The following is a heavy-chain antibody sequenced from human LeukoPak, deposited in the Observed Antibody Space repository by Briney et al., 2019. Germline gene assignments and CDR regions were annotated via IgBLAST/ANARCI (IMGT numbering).Heavy chain of an antibody. CDR2: ISYDGSNK. D-gene: IGHD6-13*01. CDR3: AKSDPGSSWYGDY. V-gene: IGHV3-30*18. Sequence: GSLRLSCAASGFTFSSYGMHWVRQAPGKGLEWVAVISYDGSNKYYADSVKGRFTISRDNSKNTLYLQMNSLRAEDTAVYYCAKSDPGSSWYGDYWGQGALVTVSS. J-gene: IGHJ4*02. CDR1: GFTFSSYG.